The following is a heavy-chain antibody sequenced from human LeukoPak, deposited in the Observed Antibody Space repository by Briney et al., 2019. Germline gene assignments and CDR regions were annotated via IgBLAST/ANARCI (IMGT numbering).Heavy chain of an antibody. V-gene: IGHV4-59*12. CDR1: GGSISSYY. CDR3: ARNYYYDPPGYYGMDV. CDR2: IYYSGST. D-gene: IGHD3-22*01. J-gene: IGHJ6*02. Sequence: SETLSLTCTVSGGSISSYYWSWIRQPPGKGLEWIGYIYYSGSTNYNPSLKSRVTISVDTSKNQFSLKQSSVTAADTAVYYCARNYYYDPPGYYGMDVWGQGTTVTVSS.